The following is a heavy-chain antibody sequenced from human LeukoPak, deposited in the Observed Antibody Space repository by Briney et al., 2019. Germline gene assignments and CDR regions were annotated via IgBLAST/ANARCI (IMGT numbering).Heavy chain of an antibody. CDR2: INPNSGGT. CDR1: GYTFTGY. V-gene: IGHV1-2*02. D-gene: IGHD3-10*01. CDR3: ASLDSGNYPFDF. Sequence: ASVKVSCKASGYTFTGYMHWVRQAPGQGLEWMGWINPNSGGTNYAQKFQGRVTMTRDTSISTAYMELSRLRSDDTAVYYCASLDSGNYPFDFWGQGTLVTVSS. J-gene: IGHJ4*02.